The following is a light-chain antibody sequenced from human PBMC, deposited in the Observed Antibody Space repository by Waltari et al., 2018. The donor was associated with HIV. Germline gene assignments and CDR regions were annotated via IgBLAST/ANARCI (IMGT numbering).Light chain of an antibody. J-gene: IGLJ2*01. CDR2: EVF. Sequence: QSALTQPASVSGSPGQSIPISCTGTSRDVGAYNYVSWYQQHPDKAPKRMVYEVFDRPSGVSEQFSGSKSGNTATRTIAGLQSEDEADYHCSSHATTGTAVLVGGGTKLTVL. CDR1: SRDVGAYNY. V-gene: IGLV2-14*01. CDR3: SSHATTGTAVL.